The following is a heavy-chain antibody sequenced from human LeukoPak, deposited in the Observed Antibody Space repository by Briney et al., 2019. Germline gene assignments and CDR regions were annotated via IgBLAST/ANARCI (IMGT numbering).Heavy chain of an antibody. D-gene: IGHD1-26*01. J-gene: IGHJ2*01. V-gene: IGHV1-2*02. CDR3: ARDQWEHDYFDL. CDR2: INPNSGGT. Sequence: EASVKVSCKASGYTFTGYYMRWVRQAPGQGLEWMGWINPNSGGTNYAQKFQGRVTMTRDTSISTAYMELSRLRSDDTAVYYCARDQWEHDYFDLWGRGTLVTVSS. CDR1: GYTFTGYY.